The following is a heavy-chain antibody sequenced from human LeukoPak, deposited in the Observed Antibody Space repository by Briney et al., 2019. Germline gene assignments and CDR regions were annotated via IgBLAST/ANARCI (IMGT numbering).Heavy chain of an antibody. V-gene: IGHV3-15*01. CDR3: ARDAHTGSGTYWGGVDYYYGLDV. D-gene: IGHD3-10*01. CDR1: GFIFSNAY. CDR2: IKSKTDGGTT. J-gene: IGHJ6*02. Sequence: GGSLRLSCAASGFIFSNAYMSWVRQAPGKGLEWVGRIKSKTDGGTTDYAAPVKGRFTISRDNSKNTLYLQMNSLRAEDTAVYYCARDAHTGSGTYWGGVDYYYGLDVWGQGTTVTVSS.